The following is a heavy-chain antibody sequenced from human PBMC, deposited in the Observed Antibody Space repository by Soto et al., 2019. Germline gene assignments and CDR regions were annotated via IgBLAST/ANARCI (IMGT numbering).Heavy chain of an antibody. V-gene: IGHV1-69*01. Sequence: QVQLVQSGAEVKKPGSSVKVSCKASGGTFSSYAISWVRQAPGQGLEWMGGIIPIFGTANYAQKFQGRVTLTADESTSTAYMELSSLRSEDTAVYYCARGNLDTAMVGISPPDYWGQGTLVTVSS. CDR1: GGTFSSYA. D-gene: IGHD5-18*01. CDR2: IIPIFGTA. CDR3: ARGNLDTAMVGISPPDY. J-gene: IGHJ4*02.